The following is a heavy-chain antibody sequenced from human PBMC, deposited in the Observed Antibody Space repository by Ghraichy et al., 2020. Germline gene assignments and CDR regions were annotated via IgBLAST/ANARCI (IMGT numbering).Heavy chain of an antibody. J-gene: IGHJ4*02. Sequence: SETLSLTCTVSGGSISSGGYYWSWIRQHPGKGLEWIGYIYYSGSTYYNPSLKSRVTISVDTSKNQFSLKLSSVTAADTAVYYCAREGAYYYDSSGDYYFDYWGQGTLVTVSS. CDR2: IYYSGST. V-gene: IGHV4-31*03. CDR1: GGSISSGGYY. CDR3: AREGAYYYDSSGDYYFDY. D-gene: IGHD3-22*01.